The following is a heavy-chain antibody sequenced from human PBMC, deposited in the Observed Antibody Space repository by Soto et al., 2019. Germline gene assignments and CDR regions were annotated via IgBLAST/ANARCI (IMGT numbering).Heavy chain of an antibody. V-gene: IGHV4-39*01. Sequence: SETLSLTCTVSGGSISGSSYYWGWIRQPPGKGLEWIGSIYYSGSTYYNPSLKSRVTISVDTSKNQFSLKLSSVTAADTAVYYCARAPKVSGSSQTRPDFWGQGALVTVSS. CDR1: GGSISGSSYY. D-gene: IGHD6-6*01. J-gene: IGHJ4*02. CDR2: IYYSGST. CDR3: ARAPKVSGSSQTRPDF.